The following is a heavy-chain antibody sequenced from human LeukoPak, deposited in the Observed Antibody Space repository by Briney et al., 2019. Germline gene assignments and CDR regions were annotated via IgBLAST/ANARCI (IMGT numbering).Heavy chain of an antibody. J-gene: IGHJ4*02. D-gene: IGHD5-12*01. CDR2: INQSGSA. CDR1: GGSFSDYY. CDR3: ARRYSGYDFDY. V-gene: IGHV4-34*01. Sequence: PSETLSLTCAVYGGSFSDYYWNWIRQPPGKGLEWIGEINQSGSANYNPSLKSRVTISVDTSKNQFSLKLSSVTAADTAVYYCARRYSGYDFDYWGQGTLVTVSS.